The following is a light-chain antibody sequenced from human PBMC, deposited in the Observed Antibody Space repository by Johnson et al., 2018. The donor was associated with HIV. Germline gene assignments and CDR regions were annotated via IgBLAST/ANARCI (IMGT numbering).Light chain of an antibody. CDR2: ENK. CDR3: GTWDSSLVAWC. J-gene: IGLJ1*01. CDR1: SSNIGKNY. V-gene: IGLV1-51*02. Sequence: QSVLTQPPSVSAAPGQMVSISCSGSSSNIGKNYVSWYQQFPGTAPKLLIHENKKRPSGIPDRFSGSKSGTSATLDITGLQTGDEADYYCGTWDSSLVAWCFVTGTKCTVL.